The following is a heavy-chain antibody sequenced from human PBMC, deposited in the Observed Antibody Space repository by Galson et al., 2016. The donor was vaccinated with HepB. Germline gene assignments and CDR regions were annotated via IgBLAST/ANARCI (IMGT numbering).Heavy chain of an antibody. Sequence: ETLSLTCAVYGGSFSGYYWSWIRQPPGKGLEWIGEINHSGSTNYNPSLKSRVTMSVDTSRNQFSLKLTSVTTADTAGYYCARGKVEGGSITTFGFLTKYYFDSWGQGTLVTVSS. V-gene: IGHV4-34*01. CDR3: ARGKVEGGSITTFGFLTKYYFDS. J-gene: IGHJ4*02. CDR1: GGSFSGYY. D-gene: IGHD3-3*01. CDR2: INHSGST.